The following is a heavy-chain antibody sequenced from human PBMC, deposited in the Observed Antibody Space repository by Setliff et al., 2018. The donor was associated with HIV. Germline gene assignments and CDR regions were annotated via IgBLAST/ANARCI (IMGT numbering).Heavy chain of an antibody. V-gene: IGHV4-39*01. CDR3: ARHFPSISLFFGDPGPFDR. J-gene: IGHJ4*02. CDR2: IFNDGRT. CDR1: GGSISSSSYY. D-gene: IGHD3-10*01. Sequence: SETLSLTCTVSGGSISSSSYYWGWIRQPPGKGLEWIGSIFNDGRTYYNPSLKSRVTIPMDTSTNHFSLKLTSVTAADTAVYFCARHFPSISLFFGDPGPFDRSGQGALVTVSS.